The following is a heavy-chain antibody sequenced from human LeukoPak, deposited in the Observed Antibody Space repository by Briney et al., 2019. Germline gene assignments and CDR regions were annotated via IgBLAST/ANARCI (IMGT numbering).Heavy chain of an antibody. CDR2: ISAGADVI. D-gene: IGHD6-6*01. J-gene: IGHJ4*02. CDR3: AKDRPSYSSSWTFDY. Sequence: GGSLRLSCEAAGFSFRDYPMGWVRRASGKRLEWVSGISAGADVIFYADPVKGRFTISRDNSKNTLYLQINSLRAEDTAVYYCAKDRPSYSSSWTFDYWGQGTLVTVSS. CDR1: GFSFRDYP. V-gene: IGHV3-23*01.